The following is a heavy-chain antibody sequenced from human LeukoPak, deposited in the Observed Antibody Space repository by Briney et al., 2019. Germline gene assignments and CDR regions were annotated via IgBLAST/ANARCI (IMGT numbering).Heavy chain of an antibody. D-gene: IGHD1-26*01. CDR1: GFTFSSFA. V-gene: IGHV3-30*04. CDR2: ISYDGSNK. CDR3: ARDNPWGAFDY. J-gene: IGHJ4*02. Sequence: PGRSLRLSCAASGFTFSSFAMHWVRQAPGKGLEWVAVISYDGSNKYYADSVKGRFTISRDNAKNSLYLQMNSLRAEDTAVYYCARDNPWGAFDYWGQGTLVTVSS.